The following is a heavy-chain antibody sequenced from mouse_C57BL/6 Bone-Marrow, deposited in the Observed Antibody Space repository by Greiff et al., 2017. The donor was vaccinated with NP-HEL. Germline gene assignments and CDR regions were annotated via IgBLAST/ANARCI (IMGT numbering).Heavy chain of an antibody. J-gene: IGHJ4*01. V-gene: IGHV2-2*01. D-gene: IGHD1-1*01. CDR1: GFSLTSYG. Sequence: VQLQQSGPGLVQPSQSLSITCTVSGFSLTSYGVHWVRQSPGKGLEWLGVIWSGGSTDYNAAFISRLSISKDNSTSQVFFKMNSLKADDTAIYYCASLPLYYYGSSSYAMDDWGKGTSVTVSS. CDR2: IWSGGST. CDR3: ASLPLYYYGSSSYAMDD.